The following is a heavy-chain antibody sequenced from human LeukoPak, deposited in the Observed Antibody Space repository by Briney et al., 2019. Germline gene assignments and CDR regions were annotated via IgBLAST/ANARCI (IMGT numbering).Heavy chain of an antibody. D-gene: IGHD4-23*01. CDR1: GFTFISYV. V-gene: IGHV3-23*01. CDR2: ISGSGGST. CDR3: AKDGGKYNFDY. J-gene: IGHJ4*02. Sequence: GGSLRLSCAASGFTFISYVMSWVRQAPGKGLEWVSAISGSGGSTYYADSVKGRFTISRDNSKNTLYLQMNSLRAEDTAVYYCAKDGGKYNFDYWGQGTLVTVSS.